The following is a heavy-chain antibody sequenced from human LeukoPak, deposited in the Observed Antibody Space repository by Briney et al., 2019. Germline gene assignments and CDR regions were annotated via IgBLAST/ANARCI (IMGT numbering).Heavy chain of an antibody. V-gene: IGHV3-9*01. CDR3: AKVRSGMAIFDY. Sequence: GRSLRLSCAASGFTFDDYAMHWVRQAPRKGLEWVSGISWNSGSIGYADSVKGRFTISRDNAKNSLYLQMNSLRAEDTALYYCAKVRSGMAIFDYWGQGTLVTVSS. J-gene: IGHJ4*02. CDR2: ISWNSGSI. CDR1: GFTFDDYA. D-gene: IGHD3-10*01.